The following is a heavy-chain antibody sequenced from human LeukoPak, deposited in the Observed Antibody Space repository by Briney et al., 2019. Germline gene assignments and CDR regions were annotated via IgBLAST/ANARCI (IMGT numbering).Heavy chain of an antibody. CDR2: ISYDGSNK. J-gene: IGHJ4*02. CDR1: GFTSSSYA. Sequence: GGSLRLSCAASGFTSSSYAMHWVRQAPGKGLEWVAVISYDGSNKYYADSVKGRFTISRDNSRNTLYLQMNSLRAEDTAVYYCARDKSQGGSGWLASYFDYWGQGTLVTVSS. V-gene: IGHV3-30*04. CDR3: ARDKSQGGSGWLASYFDY. D-gene: IGHD6-19*01.